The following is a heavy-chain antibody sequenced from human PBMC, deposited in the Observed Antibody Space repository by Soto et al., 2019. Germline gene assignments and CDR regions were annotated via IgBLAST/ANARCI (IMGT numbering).Heavy chain of an antibody. CDR2: IRNSRSDI. D-gene: IGHD3-3*01. V-gene: IGHV3-48*01. J-gene: IGHJ4*02. Sequence: PGGSLRLSCAASGFIFSSYGMHWVRQAPGKGLEWVSVIRNSRSDIYYADSVKGRFTISRDNAKNSLYLQMNSLRAEDTAVYYCARDKRDLRFLEWSYYFDYWGQGTLVTVSS. CDR3: ARDKRDLRFLEWSYYFDY. CDR1: GFIFSSYG.